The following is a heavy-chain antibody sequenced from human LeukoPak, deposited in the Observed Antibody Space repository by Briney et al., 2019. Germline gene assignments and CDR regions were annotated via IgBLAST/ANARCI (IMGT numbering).Heavy chain of an antibody. V-gene: IGHV3-21*01. J-gene: IGHJ4*02. Sequence: GGSLRLSCAASGFTFSSYSMNWVRQAPGKGPEWVSSISSSSSYIYYADPVKGRFTISRDNAKNSLYLQMNSLRAEDTAVYYCARGRDLATIYDYWGQGTLVTVSS. CDR1: GFTFSSYS. CDR2: ISSSSSYI. CDR3: ARGRDLATIYDY. D-gene: IGHD5-12*01.